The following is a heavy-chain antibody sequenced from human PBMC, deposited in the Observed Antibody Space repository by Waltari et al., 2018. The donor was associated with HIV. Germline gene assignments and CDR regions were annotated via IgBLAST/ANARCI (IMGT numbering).Heavy chain of an antibody. Sequence: QVQLVESGGGVVQPGRSLRLSCAASGFTSSNTGMHWLRQAPGKGLEWVAVLSYDGSDKYYADSVRGRFTISRDNSKNTLYLQMNNLRAEDTAVYFCARRGVLTYYYTMDVWGQGTTVTVSS. CDR2: LSYDGSDK. J-gene: IGHJ6*02. CDR3: ARRGVLTYYYTMDV. D-gene: IGHD3-10*01. V-gene: IGHV3-33*05. CDR1: GFTSSNTG.